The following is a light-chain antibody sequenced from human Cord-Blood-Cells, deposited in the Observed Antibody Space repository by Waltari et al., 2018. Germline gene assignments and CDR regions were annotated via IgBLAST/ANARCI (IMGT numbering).Light chain of an antibody. CDR2: DAS. CDR1: QSVSSY. J-gene: IGKJ4*01. Sequence: EILSTHSPPTLSLSPGERATPSCRPSQSVSSYLAWYQQKPGQAPRLLIYDASNRATGIPARFSGSGSGTDFTLTISSLEPEDFAVYYCQQRSNWPPLTFGGGTKVEIK. V-gene: IGKV3-11*01. CDR3: QQRSNWPPLT.